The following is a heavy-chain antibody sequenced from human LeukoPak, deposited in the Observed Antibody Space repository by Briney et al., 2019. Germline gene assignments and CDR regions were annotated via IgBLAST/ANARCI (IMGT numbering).Heavy chain of an antibody. CDR3: AKDIVGQLEAFDI. CDR2: ISWNSGSI. J-gene: IGHJ3*02. D-gene: IGHD6-13*01. Sequence: GGSLRLSCAASGFTFSTYWMNWVRQAPGKGLEWVSGISWNSGSIGYADSVKGRFTISRDNAKNSLYLQMNSLRAEDTALYYCAKDIVGQLEAFDIWGQGTMVTVSS. CDR1: GFTFSTYW. V-gene: IGHV3-9*01.